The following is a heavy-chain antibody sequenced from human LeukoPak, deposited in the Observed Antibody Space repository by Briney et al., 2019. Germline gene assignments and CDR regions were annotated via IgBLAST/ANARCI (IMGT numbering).Heavy chain of an antibody. J-gene: IGHJ3*02. Sequence: GESLKISCKGSGYRFTSYWIGWVRQMPGKGLEWMGIIYPGDSDTRYSPSFQGQVTISADKSISTAYLQWSSLKASDTAMYYCASGTSGYDSSLDYAFDIWGQGTMVTVSS. CDR1: GYRFTSYW. CDR2: IYPGDSDT. D-gene: IGHD3-22*01. V-gene: IGHV5-51*01. CDR3: ASGTSGYDSSLDYAFDI.